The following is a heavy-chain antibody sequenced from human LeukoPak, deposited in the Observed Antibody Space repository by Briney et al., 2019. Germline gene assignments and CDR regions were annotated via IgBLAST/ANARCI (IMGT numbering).Heavy chain of an antibody. CDR2: IYYSGST. Sequence: SETLSLTCTVSGGSISSYYWSWIRQPPGKGLEWIGYIYYSGSTNYNPSLKSRVTISVDTSKNQFSLKLSSVTAADTAVYYCARLDLAYCGGDCHDTAFDIWGQGTMVTVSS. V-gene: IGHV4-59*01. J-gene: IGHJ3*02. CDR1: GGSISSYY. CDR3: ARLDLAYCGGDCHDTAFDI. D-gene: IGHD2-21*01.